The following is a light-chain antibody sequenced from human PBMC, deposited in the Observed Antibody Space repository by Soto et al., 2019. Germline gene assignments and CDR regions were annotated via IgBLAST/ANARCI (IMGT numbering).Light chain of an antibody. V-gene: IGKV1-33*01. CDR1: QDISNY. CDR2: DAS. J-gene: IGKJ3*01. CDR3: QKCDYLPI. Sequence: DIQMTQSPSSLSASVGDRVTITCQASQDISNYLNWYQQKPGKAPKLLIYDASNLETGVPSRFSGSGCETDFTFTISSLQPEDVGTYYCQKCDYLPIFGPGTTVDFK.